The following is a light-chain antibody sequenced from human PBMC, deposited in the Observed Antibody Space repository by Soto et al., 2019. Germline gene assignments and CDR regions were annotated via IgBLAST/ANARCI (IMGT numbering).Light chain of an antibody. J-gene: IGKJ1*01. CDR3: QQYDTSPRT. CDR1: QSVNSDY. Sequence: EIVLTQSPGTLSLSPGERATLSCRASQSVNSDYLAWYQQKPGQGPRVLMYGASSRATGIPDRFSGSGSGTDFTLTISRLETEDFAVYYCQQYDTSPRTFGQGTKVEIK. CDR2: GAS. V-gene: IGKV3-20*01.